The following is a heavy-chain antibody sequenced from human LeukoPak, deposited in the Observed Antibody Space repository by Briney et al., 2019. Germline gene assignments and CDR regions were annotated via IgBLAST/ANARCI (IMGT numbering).Heavy chain of an antibody. Sequence: PGGSLRLSCAASGFTFSSYAMTWVRQAPGKGLEWVSAISDSGGSTYYADSVKGRFTISRDNSKNTLYLQMNSLRAEDTAVYYCAKDGGEYNYGYSDFDYWGQGTLVTVSS. CDR3: AKDGGEYNYGYSDFDY. D-gene: IGHD5-18*01. V-gene: IGHV3-23*01. CDR1: GFTFSSYA. CDR2: ISDSGGST. J-gene: IGHJ4*02.